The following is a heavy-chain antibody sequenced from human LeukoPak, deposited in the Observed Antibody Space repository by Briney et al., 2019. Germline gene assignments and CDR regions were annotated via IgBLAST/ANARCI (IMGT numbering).Heavy chain of an antibody. D-gene: IGHD3-16*01. J-gene: IGHJ4*02. CDR1: GGSISSYY. Sequence: SETLSLTRTVSGGSISSYYWSWIRQPPGKGLEWIGYIYYSGSTNYNPSLKSRVTISVDTSKNQFSLKLSSVTAADTAVYYCARVAGSGGVDYWGQGTLVTVSS. V-gene: IGHV4-59*01. CDR3: ARVAGSGGVDY. CDR2: IYYSGST.